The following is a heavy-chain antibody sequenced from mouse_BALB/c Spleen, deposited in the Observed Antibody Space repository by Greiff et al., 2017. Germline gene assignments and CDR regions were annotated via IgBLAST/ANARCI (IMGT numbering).Heavy chain of an antibody. Sequence: VHVKQSGAELVKPGASVKLSCTASGFNIKDTYMHWVKQRPEQGLEWIGRIDPANGNTKYDPKFQGKATITADTSSNTAYLQLSSLTSEDTAVYYCAREEGNYEGDYWGQGTSVTVSS. V-gene: IGHV14-3*02. CDR3: AREEGNYEGDY. J-gene: IGHJ4*01. D-gene: IGHD2-1*01. CDR2: IDPANGNT. CDR1: GFNIKDTY.